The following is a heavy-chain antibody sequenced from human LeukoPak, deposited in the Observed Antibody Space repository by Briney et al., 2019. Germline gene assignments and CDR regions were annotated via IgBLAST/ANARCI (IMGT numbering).Heavy chain of an antibody. J-gene: IGHJ3*02. D-gene: IGHD3-3*01. CDR2: IKQDGSEK. CDR1: GFTFSSYW. V-gene: IGHV3-7*01. CDR3: ARDYYDFWSGDINAFDI. Sequence: GGSLRLSCAASGFTFSSYWMSWVRQAPGKGLEWVANIKQDGSEKYYVDSVKGRFTISRDNAKNSLYLQMNSLRAEDTAVYYCARDYYDFWSGDINAFDIWGQGTMVTVSS.